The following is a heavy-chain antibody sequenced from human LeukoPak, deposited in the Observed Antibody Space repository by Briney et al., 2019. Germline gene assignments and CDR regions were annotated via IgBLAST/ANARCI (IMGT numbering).Heavy chain of an antibody. V-gene: IGHV5-51*01. CDR1: AYSFTSYC. J-gene: IGHJ4*02. Sequence: GEALKISCNGSAYSFTSYCIGWVRQMPGKGLEWRGFIFPDNSDTRYSPSFQGQVTFPSDKSTSTAYLKWSSLKASDTAVYYCARQVDYYDSSGYYYVRLFDYWGQGTLVTVSS. CDR2: IFPDNSDT. CDR3: ARQVDYYDSSGYYYVRLFDY. D-gene: IGHD3-22*01.